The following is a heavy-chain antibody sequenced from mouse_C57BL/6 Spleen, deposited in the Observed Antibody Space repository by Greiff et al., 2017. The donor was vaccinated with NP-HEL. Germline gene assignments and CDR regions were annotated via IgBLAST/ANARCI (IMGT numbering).Heavy chain of an antibody. J-gene: IGHJ2*01. D-gene: IGHD1-1*01. V-gene: IGHV5-4*01. CDR3: ARDRGELLRSVFDY. CDR2: ISDGGSYT. Sequence: EVKLVESGGGLVKPGGSLKLSCAASGFTFSSYAMSWVRQTPEKRLEWVATISDGGSYTNYPDNVKGRFTISRDNAKNNLYLQMSHLKSEDTAMYYCARDRGELLRSVFDYWGQGTTLTVSS. CDR1: GFTFSSYA.